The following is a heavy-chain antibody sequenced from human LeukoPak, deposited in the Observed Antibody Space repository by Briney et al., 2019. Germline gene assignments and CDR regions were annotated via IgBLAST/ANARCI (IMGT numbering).Heavy chain of an antibody. D-gene: IGHD3-9*01. CDR1: GYTFTCYY. CDR3: ARSPHILTGENFDY. J-gene: IGHJ4*02. Sequence: SVKVSCKASGYTFTCYYMHWVRQAPGQGLEWMGWINPNHGDTNYAQKFQDRVSMTRDTSISTAYMHLSRLRSADTAVYYCARSPHILTGENFDYWGQGTLLTVSS. CDR2: INPNHGDT. V-gene: IGHV1-2*02.